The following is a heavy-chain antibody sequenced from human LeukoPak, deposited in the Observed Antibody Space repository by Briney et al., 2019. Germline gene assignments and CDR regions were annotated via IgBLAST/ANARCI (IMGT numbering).Heavy chain of an antibody. V-gene: IGHV3-23*01. CDR3: AKFGILTGYYNPGGLDY. Sequence: GGSLRLSCAASGFTFSSYAMSWVRQAPGKGLEWASAISGSGGSTYYADSVKGRFTISRDNSKNTLYLQMNSLRAEDTAVYYCAKFGILTGYYNPGGLDYWGQGTLVTVSS. CDR1: GFTFSSYA. CDR2: ISGSGGST. J-gene: IGHJ4*02. D-gene: IGHD3-9*01.